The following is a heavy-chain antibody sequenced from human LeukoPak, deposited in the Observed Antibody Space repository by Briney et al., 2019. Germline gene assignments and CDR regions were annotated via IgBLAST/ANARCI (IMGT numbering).Heavy chain of an antibody. V-gene: IGHV4-4*07. CDR2: IYTSGST. CDR3: ARELSSSWYSYYYYGMDV. Sequence: SETLSLTCTVSGGSISSYYWSWIRQPAGKGLEWIGRIYTSGSTNYNTSLKSRVTMSVDTSKNQFSLKLSSVTAADTAVYYCARELSSSWYSYYYYGMDVWGQGTTVTVPS. D-gene: IGHD6-13*01. CDR1: GGSISSYY. J-gene: IGHJ6*02.